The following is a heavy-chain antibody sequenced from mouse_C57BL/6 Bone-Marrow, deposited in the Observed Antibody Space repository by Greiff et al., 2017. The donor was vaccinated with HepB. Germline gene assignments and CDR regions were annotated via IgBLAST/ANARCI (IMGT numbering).Heavy chain of an antibody. D-gene: IGHD2-5*01. J-gene: IGHJ2*01. CDR2: IDPEDGET. V-gene: IGHV14-2*01. CDR3: ARSDSYSNYVGYFDY. Sequence: EVQLQQSGAELVKPGASVKLSCTASGFNIKDYYMHWVKQRTEQGLEWIGRIDPEDGETKYAPKFQGKATITADPSSNTSYLQLSSLTSEDTAVYYCARSDSYSNYVGYFDYWGQGTTLTVSS. CDR1: GFNIKDYY.